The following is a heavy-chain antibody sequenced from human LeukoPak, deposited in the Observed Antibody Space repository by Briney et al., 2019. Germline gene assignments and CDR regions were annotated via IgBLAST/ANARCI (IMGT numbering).Heavy chain of an antibody. Sequence: ASVKVSCKASGYTFAGYYIHWVRQAPGQGLEWMGGFDPEDGETIYAQKFQGRVTMTEDTSTDTAYMELSSLRSEDTAVYYCATVLGDSWGQGTLVTVSS. D-gene: IGHD3-3*02. J-gene: IGHJ4*02. CDR1: GYTFAGYY. V-gene: IGHV1-24*01. CDR3: ATVLGDS. CDR2: FDPEDGET.